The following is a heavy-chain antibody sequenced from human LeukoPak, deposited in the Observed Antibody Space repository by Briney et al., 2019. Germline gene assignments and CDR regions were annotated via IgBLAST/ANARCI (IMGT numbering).Heavy chain of an antibody. Sequence: PGGSLRLSCAASGFSFRNYGLHWVRQAPGEGLEWVSLISYDGRDIQYADSVKGRFTISRDNSKNTLYLQMNSLRAEDTAVYYCARDSKLSAGTGGSFDYWGQGTLVAVSS. CDR1: GFSFRNYG. V-gene: IGHV3-30*04. J-gene: IGHJ4*02. D-gene: IGHD6-13*01. CDR3: ARDSKLSAGTGGSFDY. CDR2: ISYDGRDI.